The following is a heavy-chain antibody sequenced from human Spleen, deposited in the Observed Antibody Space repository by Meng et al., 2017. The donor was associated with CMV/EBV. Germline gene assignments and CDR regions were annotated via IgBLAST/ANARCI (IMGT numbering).Heavy chain of an antibody. CDR3: ARGGASYYGSGNFYYFDS. Sequence: TFTAYYIHWVRQAPGQGLEWVGWINPATDDRNFAQKFQGRVTMARDTSITTASMEFSSLRSDDAAVYFCARGGASYYGSGNFYYFDSWGQGSLVTVSS. CDR2: INPATDDR. D-gene: IGHD3-10*01. J-gene: IGHJ4*02. V-gene: IGHV1-2*02. CDR1: TFTAYY.